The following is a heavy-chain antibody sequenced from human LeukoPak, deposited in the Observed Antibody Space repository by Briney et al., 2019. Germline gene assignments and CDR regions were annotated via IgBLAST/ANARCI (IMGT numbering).Heavy chain of an antibody. CDR3: AKVNARDYDILTGLLYGFDY. Sequence: GGSLRLSCAASGFTFSSYAMSWVRQAPGKGLEWVSAISGSGGSTYYADSVKGRFTISRDNSKNTLYLQMNSLRAEDTAVYYCAKVNARDYDILTGLLYGFDYWGQGTLVTVSS. J-gene: IGHJ4*02. D-gene: IGHD3-9*01. CDR1: GFTFSSYA. CDR2: ISGSGGST. V-gene: IGHV3-23*01.